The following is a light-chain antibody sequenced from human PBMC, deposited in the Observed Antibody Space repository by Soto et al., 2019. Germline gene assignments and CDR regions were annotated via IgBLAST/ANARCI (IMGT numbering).Light chain of an antibody. CDR1: QSVSSN. CDR2: DAS. CDR3: QQRDNGIT. V-gene: IGKV3-11*01. Sequence: EIVLTQSPATLSLSPGERATLPCRASQSVSSNLAWFQHKPGQAPRLLIYDASNRATGIPARFSGSGSGTDFTLTISSLEPEDFAVYYCQQRDNGITFGQGTRLEI. J-gene: IGKJ5*01.